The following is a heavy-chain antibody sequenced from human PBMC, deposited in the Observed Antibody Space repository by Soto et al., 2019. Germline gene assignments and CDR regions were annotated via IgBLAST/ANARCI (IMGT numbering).Heavy chain of an antibody. CDR2: ISLDGSRT. J-gene: IGHJ3*01. CDR1: GFTFSTYW. Sequence: EVQLVESGGGSVQPGGSLRLSCAVSGFTFSTYWMHWVRQVPGKGLVWVSRISLDGSRTSYADSVKGRFTISRDNAKNTLYLQMRSLRAEDSAVYFCVRDRDFYDGRGYASPGDAFDVWGQGTVVSVSS. V-gene: IGHV3-74*01. CDR3: VRDRDFYDGRGYASPGDAFDV. D-gene: IGHD3-22*01.